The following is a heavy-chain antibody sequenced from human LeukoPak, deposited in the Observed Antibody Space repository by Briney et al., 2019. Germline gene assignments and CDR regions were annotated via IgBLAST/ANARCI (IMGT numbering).Heavy chain of an antibody. Sequence: SETLSLTCNVSGGSISDSDYYWGWIRQPPGRGLEWIGSMSYSGSTYYNPSLKSRVTMSEDTSKNHISLKLNSVTAADTAVYYCARVKYSSGWAFDYWGQGTLVTVSS. J-gene: IGHJ4*02. CDR1: GGSISDSDYY. V-gene: IGHV4-39*02. CDR2: MSYSGST. CDR3: ARVKYSSGWAFDY. D-gene: IGHD6-19*01.